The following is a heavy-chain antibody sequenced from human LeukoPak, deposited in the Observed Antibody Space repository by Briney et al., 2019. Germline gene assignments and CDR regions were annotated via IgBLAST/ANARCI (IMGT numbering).Heavy chain of an antibody. CDR1: GFTFSDYY. CDR3: ASLSYSSRTWXY. V-gene: IGHV3-11*04. CDR2: ISRSGSTI. J-gene: IGHJ4*02. Sequence: SGGSLRLSCATSGFTFSDYYMNWIRQAPGEGLEWVSYISRSGSTIYYADSVKGRFTISRDNAKNSLYLQMNSLRAEDTAVYYCASLSYSSRTWXYWGQGTLVTVSS. D-gene: IGHD6-19*01.